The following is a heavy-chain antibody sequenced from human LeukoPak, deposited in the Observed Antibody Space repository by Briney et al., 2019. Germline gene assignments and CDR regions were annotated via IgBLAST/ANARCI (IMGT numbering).Heavy chain of an antibody. D-gene: IGHD3-10*01. Sequence: GGSLRLSRAASGFTFSDYYMSLIRQAPGKGLEWVSYISTSGSTIYYADSVKGRFTISRDNAKHSLYLQMNSLRAEDTAVYYCARDPSGANAFDIWGQGTMVTVSS. J-gene: IGHJ3*02. CDR3: ARDPSGANAFDI. V-gene: IGHV3-11*01. CDR2: ISTSGSTI. CDR1: GFTFSDYY.